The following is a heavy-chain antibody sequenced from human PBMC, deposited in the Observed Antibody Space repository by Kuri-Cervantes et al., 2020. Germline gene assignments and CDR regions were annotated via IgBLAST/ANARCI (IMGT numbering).Heavy chain of an antibody. J-gene: IGHJ5*02. V-gene: IGHV6-1*01. CDR1: GDSVSSNSAA. CDR2: TYYRSKWYN. D-gene: IGHD3-10*01. CDR3: ARQVGRVGDQTGWFDP. Sequence: SQTLSLTCAISGDSVSSNSAAWNWIRQSPSRGLEWLGRTYYRSKWYNDYAVSVKSRITINPDTSKNQFSLKLTSVTAADTAVYYCARQVGRVGDQTGWFDPWGQGTLVTVSS.